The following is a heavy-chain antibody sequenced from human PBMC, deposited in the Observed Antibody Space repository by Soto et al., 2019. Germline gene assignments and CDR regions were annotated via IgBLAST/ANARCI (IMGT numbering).Heavy chain of an antibody. CDR2: IYYSGST. V-gene: IGHV4-31*03. Sequence: SETLSLTCTVSGGSISSGGYYWSWIRQHPGKGLEWIGYIYYSGSTYYNPSLKSRVTISVDTSKNQFSLKLSSVTAADTAVYFRARGGMDSVGNPDDWVETWGQGPLVTVPS. CDR1: GGSISSGGYY. D-gene: IGHD3-16*01. J-gene: IGHJ5*02. CDR3: ARGGMDSVGNPDDWVET.